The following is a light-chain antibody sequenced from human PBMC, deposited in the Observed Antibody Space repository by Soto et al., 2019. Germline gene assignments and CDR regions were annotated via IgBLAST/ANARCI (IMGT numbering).Light chain of an antibody. CDR1: SSDVRGYNL. Sequence: QSALTQPASVSGSPGQSITISCTGTSSDVRGYNLVSWYQQHPGKTPKLMIYEGSKRPSGVSNRFSGSKSGNTASLTISGLQAEDEADYYCCSYAGSSTLLFGGGTKVTVL. CDR2: EGS. V-gene: IGLV2-23*01. CDR3: CSYAGSSTLL. J-gene: IGLJ2*01.